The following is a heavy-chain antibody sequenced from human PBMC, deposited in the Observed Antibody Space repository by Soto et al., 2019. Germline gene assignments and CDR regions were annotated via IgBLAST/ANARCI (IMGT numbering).Heavy chain of an antibody. CDR2: IYTGGST. CDR3: ARDHCSNGVCPFDY. Sequence: GGSLRLSCAASGFSVSYNDMNWVRQAPGKGLEWVSVIYTGGSTFYGDSVKGRFTILRDISKNTLYLQMNNLRAEDTAVYYRARDHCSNGVCPFDYWGQGTPVTVSS. CDR1: GFSVSYND. V-gene: IGHV3-53*01. J-gene: IGHJ4*02. D-gene: IGHD2-8*01.